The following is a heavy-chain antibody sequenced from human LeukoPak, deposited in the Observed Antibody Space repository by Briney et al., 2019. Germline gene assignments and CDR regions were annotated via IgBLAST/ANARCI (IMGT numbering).Heavy chain of an antibody. CDR1: GLTFSSSW. D-gene: IGHD3-10*01. V-gene: IGHV3-48*01. Sequence: GGSLRLSCAVSGLTFSSSWMDWVRQAPGKGLEWVSSMNSDGSHIYHAGSVEGRFTISRDNAGNSLYLQMNGLRAEDTAVYYCARGSFGVFDYWGQGILVTVSS. CDR2: MNSDGSHI. J-gene: IGHJ4*02. CDR3: ARGSFGVFDY.